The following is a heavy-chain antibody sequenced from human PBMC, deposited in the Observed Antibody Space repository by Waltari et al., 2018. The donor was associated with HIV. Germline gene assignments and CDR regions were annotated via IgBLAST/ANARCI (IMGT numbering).Heavy chain of an antibody. CDR3: ARGDPTTAGGIDP. CDR2: ISYDGTNK. CDR1: GFTFSDFP. D-gene: IGHD1-26*01. J-gene: IGHJ5*02. V-gene: IGHV3-30*01. Sequence: QVQLVESGGGVVQPGRSLRLSCAASGFTFSDFPIHWVRQAPGKGLEWVTVISYDGTNKYYADSVKGRFTISRDNSKNTVSLQMNSLRAEDTAVYYCARGDPTTAGGIDPWGQGTLVTVAS.